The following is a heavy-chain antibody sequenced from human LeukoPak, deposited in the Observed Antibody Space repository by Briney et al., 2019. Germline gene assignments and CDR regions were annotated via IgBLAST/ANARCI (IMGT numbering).Heavy chain of an antibody. V-gene: IGHV3-23*01. D-gene: IGHD6-19*01. J-gene: IGHJ4*02. CDR3: AKSYSSGWFGLYFDS. Sequence: GGCLRLSCVASGFTFSSHAMTWVRQAPGKGLQWVSSIHENGGNTYYADSVKGRFSISRDNSKNTLYLQMNSLRAEDTAVYYCAKSYSSGWFGLYFDSWGQGTLVTVSS. CDR2: IHENGGNT. CDR1: GFTFSSHA.